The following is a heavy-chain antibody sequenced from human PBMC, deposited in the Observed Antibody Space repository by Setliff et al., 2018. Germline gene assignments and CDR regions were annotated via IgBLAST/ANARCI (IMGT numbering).Heavy chain of an antibody. Sequence: SETLSLTCAVSGYSVSSGYYWGWIRQPPGKGLEWIGSINYSGITYYSPSLKSRVIVSVDTSKNQFSLKLSSVTAADTAVYYCARLPGYCNGGNCYGYYTFDIWGQGTMVTVSS. V-gene: IGHV4-38-2*01. CDR1: GYSVSSGYY. D-gene: IGHD2-15*01. CDR2: INYSGIT. CDR3: ARLPGYCNGGNCYGYYTFDI. J-gene: IGHJ3*02.